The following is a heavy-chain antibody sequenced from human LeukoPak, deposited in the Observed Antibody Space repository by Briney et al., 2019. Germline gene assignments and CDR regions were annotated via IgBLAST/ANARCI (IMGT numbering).Heavy chain of an antibody. CDR3: ARLWFGEGPYMDV. Sequence: SETLSLTCAVYGGSFSGYYWSWIRQPPGKGLEWIGEINHSGSTNYNPSLKSRVTISVDTSKNQFSLKLSSVTAADTAVHYCARLWFGEGPYMDVWGKGTTVTVSS. J-gene: IGHJ6*03. D-gene: IGHD3-10*01. V-gene: IGHV4-34*01. CDR1: GGSFSGYY. CDR2: INHSGST.